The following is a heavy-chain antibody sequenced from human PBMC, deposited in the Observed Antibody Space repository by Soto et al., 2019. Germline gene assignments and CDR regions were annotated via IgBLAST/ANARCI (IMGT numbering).Heavy chain of an antibody. CDR2: ISAYTDDP. V-gene: IGHV1-18*01. D-gene: IGHD2-2*01. J-gene: IGHJ5*02. CDR3: ARVIPGAEDWFDP. Sequence: ASVKVSCKASGNTFTNFGVTWVRQAPGQGLEWMGWISAYTDDPNYAQKFQGRVTMTIDTSTSTAYLDLRSLTSDDTAVYYCARVIPGAEDWFDPWGQGNLVTVSS. CDR1: GNTFTNFG.